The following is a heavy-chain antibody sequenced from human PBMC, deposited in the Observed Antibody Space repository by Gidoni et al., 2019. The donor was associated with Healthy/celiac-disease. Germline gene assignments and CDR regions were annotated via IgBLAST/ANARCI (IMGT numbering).Heavy chain of an antibody. D-gene: IGHD3-22*01. Sequence: QVQLQESGPGLVKPSETLSLTCTVSGGSISSYYWSWIRQPPGKGLEWIGYIYYSGSTNYNPSLKSRVTISVDTSKNQFSLKLSSVTAADTAVYYCARGLYDSSGYYYFDYWGQGTLVTVSS. CDR1: GGSISSYY. V-gene: IGHV4-59*01. CDR2: IYYSGST. CDR3: ARGLYDSSGYYYFDY. J-gene: IGHJ4*02.